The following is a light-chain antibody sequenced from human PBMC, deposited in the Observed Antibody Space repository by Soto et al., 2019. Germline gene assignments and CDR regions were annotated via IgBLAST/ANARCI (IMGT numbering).Light chain of an antibody. CDR2: DAS. CDR1: QSVSSY. J-gene: IGKJ4*01. V-gene: IGKV3-11*01. Sequence: IVLTQSPATLSLSPWERATLSCRASQSVSSYLAWYQQKPGQAPRLLIYDASNRATGIPARFSGSGSGTDFTLTISSLEPEDFAVYYCQQRSNWPPALTFGGGTKVDI. CDR3: QQRSNWPPALT.